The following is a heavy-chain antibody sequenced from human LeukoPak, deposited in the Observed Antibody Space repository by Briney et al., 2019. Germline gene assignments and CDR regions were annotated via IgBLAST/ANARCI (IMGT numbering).Heavy chain of an antibody. CDR1: GFTFSSYA. D-gene: IGHD5-24*01. V-gene: IGHV3-23*01. CDR3: AKDSSDGYFVRANWFDP. J-gene: IGHJ5*02. Sequence: PGASLRLSCAASGFTFSSYAMSWVRQAPGKGLEWVSAISGSGGSTYYADSVKGGFTISRDNSTNTLFLQMNSLRAEDTAVYYCAKDSSDGYFVRANWFDPWGQGTLVTVSS. CDR2: ISGSGGST.